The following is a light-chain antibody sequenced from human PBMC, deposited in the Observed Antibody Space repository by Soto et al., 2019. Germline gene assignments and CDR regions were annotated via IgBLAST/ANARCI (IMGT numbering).Light chain of an antibody. V-gene: IGLV2-14*01. CDR3: SSKRTTASLV. J-gene: IGLJ1*01. Sequence: QSVLTQPASVSGSPGQTITISCTGTSSDVGAYNYVSWYQQHPGKAPKLMIYEVSNRPSGVSDRFSGSKSGNTASLTISGLQAADEADYYCSSKRTTASLVFGTGTKVNVL. CDR2: EVS. CDR1: SSDVGAYNY.